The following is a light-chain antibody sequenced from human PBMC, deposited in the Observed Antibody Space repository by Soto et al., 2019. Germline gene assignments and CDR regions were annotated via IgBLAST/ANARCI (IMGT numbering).Light chain of an antibody. Sequence: QSALTQPRSVSGSPGQSVTIPCTGTSSDVGGYNYVSWYQRHAGKGPKLIIYDVSERPSGVPDRFSASKSGSTASLTISGLQAADEADYYCSSYAGNYVYVFGSGTKVTVL. CDR3: SSYAGNYVYV. J-gene: IGLJ1*01. CDR2: DVS. V-gene: IGLV2-11*01. CDR1: SSDVGGYNY.